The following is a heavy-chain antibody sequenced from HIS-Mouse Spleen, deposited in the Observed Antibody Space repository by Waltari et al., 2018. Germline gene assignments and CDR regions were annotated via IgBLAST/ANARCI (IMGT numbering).Heavy chain of an antibody. J-gene: IGHJ4*02. V-gene: IGHV1-8*01. D-gene: IGHD3-3*01. CDR3: ARVYYDFWSGYYY. CDR1: GDTFTTFD. Sequence: QVQLVQSGAEVKKPGASVKVSCKASGDTFTTFDVNRVGQATGPGLEWMGWMNPNSGNTGYAQKFQGRVTMTRNTSISTAYMELSSLRSEDTAVYYCARVYYDFWSGYYYWGQGTLVTVSS. CDR2: MNPNSGNT.